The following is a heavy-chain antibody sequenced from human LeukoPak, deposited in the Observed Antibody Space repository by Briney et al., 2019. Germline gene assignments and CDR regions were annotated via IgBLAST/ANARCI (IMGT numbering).Heavy chain of an antibody. D-gene: IGHD1-7*01. V-gene: IGHV3-21*01. CDR2: ISSSSSYI. J-gene: IGHJ4*02. Sequence: GGSLRLSCAASGFTFSSYSMNWVRQAPGKGLEWVSSISSSSSYIYYADSVKGRFTISRDNAKNSLYLQMNSLRAEDAAVYYCARDSAGTTGYWGQGTLVTVSS. CDR1: GFTFSSYS. CDR3: ARDSAGTTGY.